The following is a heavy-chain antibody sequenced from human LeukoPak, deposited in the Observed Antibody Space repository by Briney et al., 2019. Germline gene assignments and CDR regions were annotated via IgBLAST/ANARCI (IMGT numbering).Heavy chain of an antibody. CDR3: ASHRRSHGSEY. D-gene: IGHD3-10*01. CDR2: VYYSGST. CDR1: GGSFEHYF. J-gene: IGHJ4*02. Sequence: SETLSLTCTVSGGSFEHYFWSWIRQPPGKGLEWIGYVYYSGSTDYSPSLKSRLTISADTSKNQFSLKRNSVTAADTAVYYCASHRRSHGSEYWGQGTLVTVSS. V-gene: IGHV4-59*01.